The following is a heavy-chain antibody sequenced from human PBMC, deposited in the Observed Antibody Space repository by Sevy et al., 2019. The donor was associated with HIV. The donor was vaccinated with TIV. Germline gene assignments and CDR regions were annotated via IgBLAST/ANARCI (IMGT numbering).Heavy chain of an antibody. CDR2: IYYSGSA. CDR3: ARRDYYGYSDS. J-gene: IGHJ4*02. CDR1: GGSISSSNYY. Sequence: SETLSLTCTVSGGSISSSNYYWGWTRQPPGKGLEWIGTIYYSGSAYYNSSLKSRVTIFIDTSNNQFSLRLSSVTAADTAVYYCARRDYYGYSDSWGQGTLVTVSS. D-gene: IGHD3-3*01. V-gene: IGHV4-39*01.